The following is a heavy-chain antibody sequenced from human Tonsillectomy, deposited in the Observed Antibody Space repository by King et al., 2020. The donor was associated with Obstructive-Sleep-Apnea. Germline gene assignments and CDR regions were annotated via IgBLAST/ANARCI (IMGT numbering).Heavy chain of an antibody. J-gene: IGHJ4*02. CDR1: GFTFSSYA. CDR2: ISGSGGST. CDR3: AKDVVGEVRGVITQPDDY. V-gene: IGHV3-23*04. Sequence: VQLVESGGGLVQPGGSLRLSCAASGFTFSSYAMSWVRQAPGKGLEWVSTISGSGGSTYYAASVKGRFTISRDNSKNTLYLQMNSLRAEDTAVYYCAKDVVGEVRGVITQPDDYWGQGTLVTVSS. D-gene: IGHD3-10*01.